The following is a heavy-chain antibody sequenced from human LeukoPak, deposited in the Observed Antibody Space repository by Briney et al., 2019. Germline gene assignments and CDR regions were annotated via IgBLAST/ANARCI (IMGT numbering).Heavy chain of an antibody. J-gene: IGHJ4*02. D-gene: IGHD6-19*01. Sequence: GGSLRLSCAASGFTFRSYWMHWVRQAPGKGLVWVSRINRDGSSTSYADSVKGRFTISRDNSKNTLFLQMNSLRAEDTAVYFCARDGGSTGWAEYWGQGTLVTVSS. V-gene: IGHV3-74*01. CDR1: GFTFRSYW. CDR3: ARDGGSTGWAEY. CDR2: INRDGSST.